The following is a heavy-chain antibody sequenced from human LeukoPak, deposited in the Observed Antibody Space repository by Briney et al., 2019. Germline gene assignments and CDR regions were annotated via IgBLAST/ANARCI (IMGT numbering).Heavy chain of an antibody. CDR1: GYTFTGYY. J-gene: IGHJ6*03. D-gene: IGHD3-22*01. CDR2: INPNSGGT. Sequence: ASVKVSCKASGYTFTGYYMHWVRQAPGQGLEWMGWINPNSGGTNYAQKFQGRVTMTRDTSISTAYMELSRLRSDDTAVYYCARLDSSGYYPFYYYYYMDVWGKGTTVTISS. CDR3: ARLDSSGYYPFYYYYYMDV. V-gene: IGHV1-2*02.